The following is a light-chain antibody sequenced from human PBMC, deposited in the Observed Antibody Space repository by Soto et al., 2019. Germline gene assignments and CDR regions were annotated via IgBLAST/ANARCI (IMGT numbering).Light chain of an antibody. CDR3: CSYAGSHTYVV. Sequence: QSALTQPRSVSGSPGQSVTISCTGTSSDVGGYNYVSWYQQHPGKAPKVMIYDVSKRPSGVPDRFSGSKSGNTASLTISGLQAEDEADYYCCSYAGSHTYVVFGGGTKLTV. CDR1: SSDVGGYNY. CDR2: DVS. J-gene: IGLJ2*01. V-gene: IGLV2-11*01.